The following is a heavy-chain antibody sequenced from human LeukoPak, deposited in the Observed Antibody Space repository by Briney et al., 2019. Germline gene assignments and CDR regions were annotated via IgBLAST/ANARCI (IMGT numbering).Heavy chain of an antibody. J-gene: IGHJ3*02. V-gene: IGHV4-59*01. CDR3: AREAGTGAFDI. Sequence: SETLSLTCTVSGGSINSYYWSWIRQPPGKGLEWIGYIYYSGTTNYNPSLKSRVTISVDTSKNQFSLKVNSLTAADTAVYYCAREAGTGAFDIWGRGTMVTVSS. D-gene: IGHD6-19*01. CDR2: IYYSGTT. CDR1: GGSINSYY.